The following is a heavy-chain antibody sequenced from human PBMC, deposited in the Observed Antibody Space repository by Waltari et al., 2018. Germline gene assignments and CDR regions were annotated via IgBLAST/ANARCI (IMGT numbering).Heavy chain of an antibody. CDR2: TSCRSKWYN. Sequence: QVQLQQSGPGLVKPSQTLSLPCAIPGDSVSSNSAAWNWIRQPPSRGLEWLGRTSCRSKWYNDYAVSAKSRITINPDTAKNQFSLQLNSVTPEGTAVYYWAGDSSSSGGGWFDPWGQGTLVTVSS. CDR3: AGDSSSSGGGWFDP. D-gene: IGHD6-6*01. CDR1: GDSVSSNSAA. V-gene: IGHV6-1*01. J-gene: IGHJ5*02.